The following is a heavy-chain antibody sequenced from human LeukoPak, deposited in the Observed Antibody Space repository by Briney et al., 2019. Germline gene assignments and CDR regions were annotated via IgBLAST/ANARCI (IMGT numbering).Heavy chain of an antibody. J-gene: IGHJ6*02. D-gene: IGHD1-1*01. V-gene: IGHV1-69*04. CDR2: IIPLLGVA. CDR1: GGTFTSYA. CDR3: ARGRRGPGIGDYYYGMDV. Sequence: ASVNVSCKASGGTFTSYAISWVRQAPGQGLEWMGRIIPLLGVANYAQKFQGRVTITADKSTSTAYMELSSLRSEDTAVYYCARGRRGPGIGDYYYGMDVWGQGTTVTASS.